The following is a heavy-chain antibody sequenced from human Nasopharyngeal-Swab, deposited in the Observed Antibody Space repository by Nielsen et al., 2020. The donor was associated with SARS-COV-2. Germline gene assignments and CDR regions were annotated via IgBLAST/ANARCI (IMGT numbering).Heavy chain of an antibody. D-gene: IGHD2-15*01. V-gene: IGHV3-23*01. J-gene: IGHJ4*02. CDR3: AKDRYCSGGACYFSGFDY. Sequence: VRQMPGKGLEWVSGVSGSGGTTKYADSVKGRFTISRDNSKNKLHLQMHSLRVEDTAVYYCAKDRYCSGGACYFSGFDYWGLGTLVTVSS. CDR2: VSGSGGTT.